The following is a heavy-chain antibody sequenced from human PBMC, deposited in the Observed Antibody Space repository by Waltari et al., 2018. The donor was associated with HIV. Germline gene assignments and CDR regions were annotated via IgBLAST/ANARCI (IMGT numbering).Heavy chain of an antibody. J-gene: IGHJ4*02. CDR3: ARTFCSSTRCYRGDFDF. D-gene: IGHD2-2*02. Sequence: QVQLVQSGAEVRKPGASVKVSCKASEYTFTSYEINWVRQAIGQGPEWMGWIHPHSVNTVLAQKFQGRFTMTRDTSINTAYMELSSLTSEDTAVYYCARTFCSSTRCYRGDFDFWGQGTLVTVSS. V-gene: IGHV1-8*01. CDR1: EYTFTSYE. CDR2: IHPHSVNT.